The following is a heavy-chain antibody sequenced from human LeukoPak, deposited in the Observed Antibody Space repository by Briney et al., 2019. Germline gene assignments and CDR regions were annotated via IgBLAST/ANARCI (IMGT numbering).Heavy chain of an antibody. CDR1: GGSISSSSYY. Sequence: SETLSLTCTVSGGSISSSSYYWGWIRQPPGKGLEWIGSIYYSGSTYYNPSLKSRVTISVDTSKNQFSLKLSFVTAADTAVYYCARGGVGAPFDYWGQGTLVTVSS. V-gene: IGHV4-39*01. CDR3: ARGGVGAPFDY. J-gene: IGHJ4*02. D-gene: IGHD1-26*01. CDR2: IYYSGST.